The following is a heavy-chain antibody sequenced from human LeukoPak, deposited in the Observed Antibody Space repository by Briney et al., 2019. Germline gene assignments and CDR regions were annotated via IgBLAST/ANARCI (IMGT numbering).Heavy chain of an antibody. D-gene: IGHD3-22*01. CDR2: IYSGGTT. Sequence: GGSLRLSCAVSGFIVSSNYMSWVRQAPGKGLEWVSVIYSGGTTYYADSVKGRFTISRDNAKNTLYLQMNSLRAEDTAVYYCASVSSGYYGGGGFDYWGQGTLVTVSS. J-gene: IGHJ4*02. CDR3: ASVSSGYYGGGGFDY. V-gene: IGHV3-66*01. CDR1: GFIVSSNY.